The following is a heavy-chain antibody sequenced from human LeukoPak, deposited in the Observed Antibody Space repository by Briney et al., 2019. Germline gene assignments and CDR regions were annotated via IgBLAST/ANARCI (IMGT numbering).Heavy chain of an antibody. Sequence: ASVKVSCKASGYTFTGYYMHWARQAPGQGLEWMGRINPNSGGTNYAQKFQGRVTMTRDTSISTAYMELSRLRSDDTAVYYCARDSKHDYVWGSYRYSFDYWGQGTLVTVSS. CDR3: ARDSKHDYVWGSYRYSFDY. CDR1: GYTFTGYY. J-gene: IGHJ4*02. V-gene: IGHV1-2*06. D-gene: IGHD3-16*02. CDR2: INPNSGGT.